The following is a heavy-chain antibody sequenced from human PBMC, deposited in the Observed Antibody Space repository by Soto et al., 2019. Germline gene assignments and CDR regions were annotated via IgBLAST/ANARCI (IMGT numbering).Heavy chain of an antibody. V-gene: IGHV1-69*01. J-gene: IGHJ1*01. CDR3: ARDPGXXXIEYFQH. Sequence: QVQLVQSGAEVKKPGSSVKVSCKASGGTFSSXAXXXVRQAXXXGLEWMGGIIPILGTANYAQKFQGRVTITADESTSTAYMELSSLRSEDTAVYXCARDPGXXXIEYFQHWGQGTLVTVSS. CDR2: IIPILGTA. CDR1: GGTFSSXA.